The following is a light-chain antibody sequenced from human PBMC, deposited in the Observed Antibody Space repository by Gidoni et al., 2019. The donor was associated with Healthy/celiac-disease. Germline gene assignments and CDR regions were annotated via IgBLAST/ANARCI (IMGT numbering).Light chain of an antibody. CDR3: QSADSSGTYVV. CDR1: ALPKQY. V-gene: IGLV3-25*03. Sequence: SYELTQPPSVSVSPGQTARITCSGDALPKQYAYWYQQKQGQAPVLVIYQAIERPSGIPERFSGSSSGTTVTLTISGVQAEDEADYYCQSADSSGTYVVFGGGTKLTVL. J-gene: IGLJ2*01. CDR2: QAI.